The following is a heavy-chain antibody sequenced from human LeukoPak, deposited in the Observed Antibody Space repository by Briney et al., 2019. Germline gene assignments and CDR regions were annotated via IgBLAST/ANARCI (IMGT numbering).Heavy chain of an antibody. CDR2: IYYSGST. Sequence: SETLSLTCTVSGGSISSYYWSWIRQPPGKGLEWIGYIYYSGSTNYNPSLKSRVTISVDTSKNQFSLKLSSVTAAGTAVYYCARRVHSSSWSSYFDYWGQETLVTVSS. CDR1: GGSISSYY. J-gene: IGHJ4*02. CDR3: ARRVHSSSWSSYFDY. D-gene: IGHD6-13*01. V-gene: IGHV4-59*01.